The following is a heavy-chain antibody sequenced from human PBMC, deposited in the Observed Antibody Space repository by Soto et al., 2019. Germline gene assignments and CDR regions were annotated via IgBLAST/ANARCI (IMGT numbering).Heavy chain of an antibody. CDR1: GGTFSRYA. CDR3: ARDLGKVTTGSNVVDWFDP. Sequence: QVQLVQSGAEVKKPGSSVKVSCQASGGTFSRYAISWVRHAPGQGLEWRGGIIPIFGTANYAQKFQGRVTITADESTRTAYMELSSLRAEDTAVYYCARDLGKVTTGSNVVDWFDPGGQGTLVTVSS. V-gene: IGHV1-69*12. CDR2: IIPIFGTA. J-gene: IGHJ5*02. D-gene: IGHD4-17*01.